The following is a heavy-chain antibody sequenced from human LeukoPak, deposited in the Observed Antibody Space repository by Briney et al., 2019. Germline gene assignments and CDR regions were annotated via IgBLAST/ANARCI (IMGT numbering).Heavy chain of an antibody. D-gene: IGHD3-22*01. Sequence: ASVKVSCKASGYTFTSYGISWVRQAPGQGLEWMAIINPGGGSTGYAQKFQGRVTVTRDMSTSTVYMELSSLRSEDTAVYYCARDMPRDLYYDSSNFDFWGQGTLVTVSS. CDR3: ARDMPRDLYYDSSNFDF. CDR1: GYTFTSYG. CDR2: INPGGGST. V-gene: IGHV1-46*01. J-gene: IGHJ4*02.